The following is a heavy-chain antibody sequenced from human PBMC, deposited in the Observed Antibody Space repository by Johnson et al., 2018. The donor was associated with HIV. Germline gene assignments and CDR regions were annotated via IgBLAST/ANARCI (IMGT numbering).Heavy chain of an antibody. Sequence: VQLVESGGGLVQPGGSLRLSCAASGFTFSSYAMSWVRQAPGKGLEWVSGISWNSGSIGYADSVKGRFTISRDNAKNSPYLQMNRLRAEDTALYYCSRDRYSSSSGAFDIWGQGTMVTVSS. CDR3: SRDRYSSSSGAFDI. CDR2: ISWNSGSI. D-gene: IGHD6-6*01. J-gene: IGHJ3*02. CDR1: GFTFSSYA. V-gene: IGHV3-9*01.